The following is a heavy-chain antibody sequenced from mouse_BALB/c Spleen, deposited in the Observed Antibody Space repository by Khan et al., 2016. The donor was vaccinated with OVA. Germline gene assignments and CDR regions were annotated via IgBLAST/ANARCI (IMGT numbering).Heavy chain of an antibody. CDR2: IWAGGST. J-gene: IGHJ4*01. CDR1: GFSLTSYG. CDR3: ARALPYYRYDGYAMDY. V-gene: IGHV2-9*02. Sequence: QVQLKESGPGLVAPSQSLSITCTVSGFSLTSYGVHWVSQPPGKGLEWVGVIWAGGSTNYKSALMSRLSISKDNSKSPVFLKMNSLQPDDTAMYYCARALPYYRYDGYAMDYWGQGISVTVSS. D-gene: IGHD2-14*01.